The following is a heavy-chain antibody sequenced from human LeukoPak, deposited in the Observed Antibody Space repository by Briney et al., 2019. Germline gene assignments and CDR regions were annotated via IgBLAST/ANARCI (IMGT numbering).Heavy chain of an antibody. CDR3: ARERGRLVDY. J-gene: IGHJ4*02. D-gene: IGHD2-15*01. CDR1: GFTFSSYW. Sequence: PGGSLRLSCAASGFTFSSYWMSWVRQAPGKGLEWVADIKQDGSENYYVDSVKGRFTISRDNARNSLYLQMNSLRAEDTAVYYCARERGRLVDYWGQGSLVTVSS. V-gene: IGHV3-7*05. CDR2: IKQDGSEN.